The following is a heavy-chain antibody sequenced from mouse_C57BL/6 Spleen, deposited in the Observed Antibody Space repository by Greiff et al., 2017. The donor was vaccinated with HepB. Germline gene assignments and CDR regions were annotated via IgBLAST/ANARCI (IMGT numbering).Heavy chain of an antibody. Sequence: DVKLVESGGGLVQPGGSLKLSCAASGFTFSDYYMYWVRQTPEKRLEWVAYISNGGGSTYYPDTVKGRFTISRDNAKNTLYLQMSRLKSEDTAMYYCARHEDYVWYFDVWGTGTTVTVSS. D-gene: IGHD1-1*02. J-gene: IGHJ1*03. CDR1: GFTFSDYY. V-gene: IGHV5-12*01. CDR3: ARHEDYVWYFDV. CDR2: ISNGGGST.